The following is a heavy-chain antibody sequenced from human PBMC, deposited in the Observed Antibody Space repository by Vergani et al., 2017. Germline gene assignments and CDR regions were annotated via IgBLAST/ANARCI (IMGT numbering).Heavy chain of an antibody. Sequence: QVQLVESGGGVVQPGGSLRLSCGASGFTFSNYGMHWVRQAPGKGLEWVTFIRYDGSNTYYADSVKGRFTISRDNSKNTLFLQMNSLRPEDTAVYYCARGLWDCTHIRCSPPSYWGQGTQVTVSS. D-gene: IGHD2-8*01. CDR3: ARGLWDCTHIRCSPPSY. CDR1: GFTFSNYG. J-gene: IGHJ4*02. CDR2: IRYDGSNT. V-gene: IGHV3-30*02.